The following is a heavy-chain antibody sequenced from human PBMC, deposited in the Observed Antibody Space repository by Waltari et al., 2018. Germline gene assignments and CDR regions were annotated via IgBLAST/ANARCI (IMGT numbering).Heavy chain of an antibody. D-gene: IGHD2-21*01. V-gene: IGHV4-39*07. CDR2: IYYSGCS. J-gene: IGHJ5*02. Sequence: QLQLQESGPGLVKPSETLSLTCTVSGGSISSSSYYWGWIRQPPGQGLEWIGSIYYSGCSYYNPSLKSRVTRSVDTSKNQFSRKLSSVTAADTAVYYCARGGIVVVRRDWFDPWGQGTLVTVSS. CDR1: GGSISSSSYY. CDR3: ARGGIVVVRRDWFDP.